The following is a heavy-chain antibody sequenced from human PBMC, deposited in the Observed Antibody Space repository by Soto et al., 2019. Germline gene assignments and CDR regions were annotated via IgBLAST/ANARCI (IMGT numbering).Heavy chain of an antibody. V-gene: IGHV3-48*01. D-gene: IGHD6-19*01. CDR3: ARGKGIAVAGTSFDY. CDR1: GFTFSSYS. CDR2: ISSSSSTL. Sequence: EVQLVESGGGLVQPGGSLRLSCAASGFTFSSYSMNWVRQAPGKGLEWVSYISSSSSTLYYADSVKGRFTISRDNAKNSLYLQMNSLRAEDTAVYYCARGKGIAVAGTSFDYWGQGTLVTVSS. J-gene: IGHJ4*02.